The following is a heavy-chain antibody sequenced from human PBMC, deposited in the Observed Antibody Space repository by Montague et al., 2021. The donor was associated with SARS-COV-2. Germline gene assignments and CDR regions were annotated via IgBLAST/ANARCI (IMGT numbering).Heavy chain of an antibody. D-gene: IGHD1-1*01. CDR2: IFYNGYT. V-gene: IGHV4-59*08. J-gene: IGHJ5*02. CDR1: GGTVRDYY. CDR3: ARHSVSEDGTFFRSYFDP. Sequence: SETLSLTCTVSGGTVRDYYWNWIRQTPGKRLEWIGYIFYNGYTKYNPSLESRVTLSVDTPGNQFFLSLRSVTASDTATYFCARHSVSEDGTFFRSYFDPWGQGAQVIVSS.